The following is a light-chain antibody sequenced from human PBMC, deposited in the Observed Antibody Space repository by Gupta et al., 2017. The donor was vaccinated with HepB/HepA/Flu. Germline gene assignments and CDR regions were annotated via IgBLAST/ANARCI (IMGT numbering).Light chain of an antibody. V-gene: IGKV4-1*01. Sequence: IVMPQSPDSLTVSLGGSAPLNCKSSQSMLYSSNNKNHLTWYQQKPGQPPKLLIYWASTRASGVPDRFTGSGAGTDFTLTSSSLQPEDVAIYYWLQFYTTPWTFGQGTEVEIK. CDR1: QSMLYSSNNKNH. J-gene: IGKJ1*01. CDR2: WAS. CDR3: LQFYTTPWT.